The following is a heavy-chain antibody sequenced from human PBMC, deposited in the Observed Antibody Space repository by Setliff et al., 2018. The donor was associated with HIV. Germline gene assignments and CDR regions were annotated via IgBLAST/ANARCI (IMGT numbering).Heavy chain of an antibody. V-gene: IGHV3-53*04. D-gene: IGHD6-13*01. J-gene: IGHJ3*02. CDR1: GFTFSNYA. Sequence: GGSLRLSCAASGFTFSNYAMSWVRQAPGKGLEWVSVIYAAGSTYYADSVKGRFTISRHNSKNTLYLQLNSLRAEDTAVYYCARVSKSSPDAFDIWGQGTMVTVSS. CDR3: ARVSKSSPDAFDI. CDR2: IYAAGST.